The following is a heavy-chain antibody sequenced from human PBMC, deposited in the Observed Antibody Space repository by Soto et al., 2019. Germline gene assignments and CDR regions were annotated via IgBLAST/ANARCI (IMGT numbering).Heavy chain of an antibody. V-gene: IGHV5-51*01. J-gene: IGHJ2*01. CDR3: ERLSRVRYCGGECKYWYFER. Sequence: GESLKISFKGSGYSFTSYLIGWVRQMPGKGLEWMGIIYPGDSDTRYSPSFQGQVTISADKSISTAYLQWSSLKASDTAMYYCERLSRVRYCGGECKYWYFERCGRGTLIPVSP. CDR1: GYSFTSYL. CDR2: IYPGDSDT. D-gene: IGHD2-21*01.